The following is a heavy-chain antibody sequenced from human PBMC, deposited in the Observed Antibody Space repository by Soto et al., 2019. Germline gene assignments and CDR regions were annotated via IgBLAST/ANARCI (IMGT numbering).Heavy chain of an antibody. D-gene: IGHD3-16*01. V-gene: IGHV4-61*01. Sequence: PSETLSLTCTVSGGSVSNDNFYWSWIRQPPGKGLEWIGYVHSSGITNYNPSLKRRVTISVDTSRNQFSLRLSSVTAADMAVYYCARGLTMGQLPSHFDHWGQGTLVTVSS. J-gene: IGHJ5*02. CDR2: VHSSGIT. CDR3: ARGLTMGQLPSHFDH. CDR1: GGSVSNDNFY.